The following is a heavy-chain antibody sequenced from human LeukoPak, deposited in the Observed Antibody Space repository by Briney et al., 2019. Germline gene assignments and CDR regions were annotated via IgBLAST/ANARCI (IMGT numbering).Heavy chain of an antibody. Sequence: ASVKVSCKASGYTFTSYDINWVRQATGQGLEWMGWMNPNSGNTGYAQKFQGRATITRNTSISTAYMELSSLRSEDTAVYYCARGQERWEPASYWGQGTLVTVSS. CDR1: GYTFTSYD. D-gene: IGHD1-26*01. V-gene: IGHV1-8*03. CDR2: MNPNSGNT. CDR3: ARGQERWEPASY. J-gene: IGHJ4*02.